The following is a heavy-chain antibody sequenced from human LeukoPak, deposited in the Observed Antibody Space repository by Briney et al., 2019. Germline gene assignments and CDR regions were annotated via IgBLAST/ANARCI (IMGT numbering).Heavy chain of an antibody. CDR2: ISGSGDNT. CDR3: AKGSYYDSSGSFYFDY. V-gene: IGHV3-23*01. J-gene: IGHJ4*02. D-gene: IGHD3-22*01. Sequence: WIRQPPGKGLEWVSGISGSGDNTYYADSVKGRFTISRDNSKNTLYVQVNSLGTEDTAAYYCAKGSYYDSSGSFYFDYWGQGTLVTVSS.